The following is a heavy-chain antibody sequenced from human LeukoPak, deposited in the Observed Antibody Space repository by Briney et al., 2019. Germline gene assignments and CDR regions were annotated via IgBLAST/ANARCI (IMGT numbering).Heavy chain of an antibody. CDR1: GGSIRSSYYY. Sequence: PSETLSLTCTVSGGSIRSSYYYWSWIRQPPGKGLDWIGEINHSGSTNYNPSLKSRVTISVDMSKNQFSLKLSSMTAADTAVYYCARGPPAKPGTGYYYGMDVWGQGTTVTVSS. V-gene: IGHV4-39*07. J-gene: IGHJ6*02. CDR2: INHSGST. D-gene: IGHD2-2*01. CDR3: ARGPPAKPGTGYYYGMDV.